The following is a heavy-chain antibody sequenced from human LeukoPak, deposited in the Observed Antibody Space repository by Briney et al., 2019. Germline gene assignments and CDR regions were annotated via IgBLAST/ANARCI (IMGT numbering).Heavy chain of an antibody. J-gene: IGHJ3*02. CDR3: ARSYYDFWSAYDAFDI. CDR2: IYYSGST. CDR1: GGSISSYY. D-gene: IGHD3-3*01. Sequence: SETLSLTCTVSGGSISSYYWSWIRQPPGKGPEWIGYIYYSGSTNYNPSLKSRVTISVDTSKNQFSLKLSSVTAADTAVYYCARSYYDFWSAYDAFDIWGQGTMVTVSS. V-gene: IGHV4-59*01.